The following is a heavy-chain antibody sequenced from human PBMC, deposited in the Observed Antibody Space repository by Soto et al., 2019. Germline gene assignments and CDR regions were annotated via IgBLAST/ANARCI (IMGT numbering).Heavy chain of an antibody. V-gene: IGHV3-48*02. CDR2: IRTSGNII. D-gene: IGHD6-13*01. J-gene: IGHJ5*02. Sequence: DVQLVESGGGVVQPGGSLRLSCAASGFIFRNYHMNWVRQAPGKGLEWVSYIRTSGNIIYYADSVKGRFTISRDNAKDLLYLQMNSLRDEDTAVYYCTRQNIEHGSGWYPWGQGTLVTVSS. CDR1: GFIFRNYH. CDR3: TRQNIEHGSGWYP.